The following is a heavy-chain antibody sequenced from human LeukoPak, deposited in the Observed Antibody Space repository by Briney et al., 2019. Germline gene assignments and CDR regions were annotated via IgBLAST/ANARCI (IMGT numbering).Heavy chain of an antibody. J-gene: IGHJ4*02. V-gene: IGHV4-59*01. D-gene: IGHD6-19*01. Sequence: SETLSLTCMVSGGCISSYYGSLIRQPPGKGLEWIGYIYYSGSTNYNPSLKSRVTISVDASKNQFSLKLSSVTAADTAVYYCASWPGIAVAGFDYWGQGTLVTVSS. CDR3: ASWPGIAVAGFDY. CDR1: GGCISSYY. CDR2: IYYSGST.